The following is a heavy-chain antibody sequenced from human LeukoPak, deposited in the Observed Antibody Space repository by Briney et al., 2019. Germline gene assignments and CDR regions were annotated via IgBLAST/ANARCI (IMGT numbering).Heavy chain of an antibody. J-gene: IGHJ4*02. Sequence: GGSLRLSCAASGFTFSSDGMHWVRQAPGEGLEWATFIRYGGSNKYYADSVKRRFTISRDNSKNTLYLQMNSLRAEDTAVYYCAKAGDGYNLFDYWGQGTLVTVSS. D-gene: IGHD5-24*01. CDR2: IRYGGSNK. V-gene: IGHV3-30*02. CDR3: AKAGDGYNLFDY. CDR1: GFTFSSDG.